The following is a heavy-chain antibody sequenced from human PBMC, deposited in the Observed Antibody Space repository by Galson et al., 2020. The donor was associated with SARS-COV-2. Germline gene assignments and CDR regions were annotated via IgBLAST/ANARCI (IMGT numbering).Heavy chain of an antibody. J-gene: IGHJ6*02. CDR1: GFTFSSYE. Sequence: GGSLRLSCAASGFTFSSYEMNWVRQAPGKGLEWVSYISSSGSTIYYADSVKGRFTISRDNAKNSLYLQMNSLRAEDTAVYYCARVSYDSSYGVDVWGQGTTVTVSS. D-gene: IGHD3-22*01. CDR2: ISSSGSTI. CDR3: ARVSYDSSYGVDV. V-gene: IGHV3-48*03.